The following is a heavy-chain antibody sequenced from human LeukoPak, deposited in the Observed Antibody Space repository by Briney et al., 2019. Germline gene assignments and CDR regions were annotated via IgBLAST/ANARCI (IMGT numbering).Heavy chain of an antibody. V-gene: IGHV4-59*11. Sequence: SEPLSLPCALSDDSFSSHYWTWIRQPPGKGLEWIGYISYIGSPNYNPCFKSRVTISIDTSKNQFSLKLSSVTAADTAVYYCARDLVTVTKGFDIWGQGTMVSVSS. CDR2: ISYIGSP. CDR1: DDSFSSHY. J-gene: IGHJ3*02. CDR3: ARDLVTVTKGFDI. D-gene: IGHD4-17*01.